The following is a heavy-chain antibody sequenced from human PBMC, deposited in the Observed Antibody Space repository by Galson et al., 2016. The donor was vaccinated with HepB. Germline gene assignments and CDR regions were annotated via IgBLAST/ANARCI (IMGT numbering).Heavy chain of an antibody. J-gene: IGHJ4*02. Sequence: LSLTCTVSGGSISSSSYYWGWIRQPPGKGLEWIGSIYYSGSTYYNPSLKSRVTISVDTSKNQFSLKLNSVTAADTAVYYCARHEWLRLFGYWGQGTLVTVSS. V-gene: IGHV4-39*01. CDR1: GGSISSSSYY. CDR2: IYYSGST. CDR3: ARHEWLRLFGY. D-gene: IGHD5-12*01.